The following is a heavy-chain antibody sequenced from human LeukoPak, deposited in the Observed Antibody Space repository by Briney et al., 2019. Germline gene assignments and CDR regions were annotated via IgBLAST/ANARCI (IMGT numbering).Heavy chain of an antibody. V-gene: IGHV1-2*02. J-gene: IGHJ4*02. D-gene: IGHD1-7*01. CDR2: INPNSGGT. CDR3: ARGSWNFLDY. CDR1: GYTFTDYY. Sequence: ASVKVSCKASGYTFTDYYMHWVRQAPGQGLEWMAWINPNSGGTNYAQRFQGRVTMTRDTSISTAYMELSRLRSDDTAVYHCARGSWNFLDYWGQGTLVTVSS.